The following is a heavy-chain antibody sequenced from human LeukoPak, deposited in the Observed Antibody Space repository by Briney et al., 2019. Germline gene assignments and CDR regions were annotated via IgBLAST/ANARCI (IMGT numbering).Heavy chain of an antibody. D-gene: IGHD3-10*01. CDR2: ISSSGSTI. Sequence: GGSLRLSCAASGFTFSSYEMNWVRQAPGKGLEWVSYISSSGSTIYYADSVKGRFTISRDNAKNSLYLQMNSLRAEDTAVYYCARDRFGNDYYYYYMDVWGKGTTVTVSS. CDR3: ARDRFGNDYYYYYMDV. J-gene: IGHJ6*03. V-gene: IGHV3-48*03. CDR1: GFTFSSYE.